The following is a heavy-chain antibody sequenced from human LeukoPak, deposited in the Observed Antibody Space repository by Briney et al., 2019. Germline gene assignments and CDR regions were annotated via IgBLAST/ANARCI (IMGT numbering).Heavy chain of an antibody. J-gene: IGHJ4*02. D-gene: IGHD1-26*01. CDR1: GFTFSSYG. CDR3: AKGAREGATYFDY. CDR2: MSYHGSNK. V-gene: IGHV3-30*18. Sequence: PGGSLRLSCAAFGFTFSSYGMHWVRQAPGKGLEWVAFMSYHGSNKYYADSVKGRFTISRDTSKNTLYLQMNSLRPDDTAVYFCAKGAREGATYFDYWGQGTLVTVSS.